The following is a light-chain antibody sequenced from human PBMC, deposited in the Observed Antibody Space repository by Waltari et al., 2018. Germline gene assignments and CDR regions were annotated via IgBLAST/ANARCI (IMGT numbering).Light chain of an antibody. Sequence: SYVLTQPPSVSVAPGETSRITCGGDNIGGYSVHWYQQKPDQAPVLVLYYDNDRPSGIPERFSGSNFGNTATLTISRVEAGDEADYYCQVSDSTTDLVIFGGGTKLTVL. CDR3: QVSDSTTDLVI. J-gene: IGLJ2*01. CDR2: YDN. V-gene: IGLV3-21*04. CDR1: NIGGYS.